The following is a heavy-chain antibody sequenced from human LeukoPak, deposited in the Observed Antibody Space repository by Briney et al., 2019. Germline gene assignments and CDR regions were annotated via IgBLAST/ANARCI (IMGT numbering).Heavy chain of an antibody. V-gene: IGHV4-4*07. J-gene: IGHJ4*02. CDR1: GDSIRNYY. Sequence: SETLSLTCTVSGDSIRNYYWSWIRQPAGKGLEWIGRIVPSGNTNYNPSLKSRVTMSVDTSKNQFSLKLNSVTAADTAVYYCAKEGAASGPDFDYWGQGTLVIVSS. D-gene: IGHD6-13*01. CDR3: AKEGAASGPDFDY. CDR2: IVPSGNT.